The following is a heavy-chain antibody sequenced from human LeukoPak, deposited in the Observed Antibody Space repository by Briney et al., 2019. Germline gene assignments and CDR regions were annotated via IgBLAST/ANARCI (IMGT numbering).Heavy chain of an antibody. CDR1: GGSFSGYY. CDR2: INHSGST. Sequence: PSETLSLTCAVYGGSFSGYYWSWIRQPPGKGLEWMGEINHSGSTNYNPSLKSRVTISVDTSKNQFSLKLSSVTAADTAVYYCARADYSNWMDWFDPWGQGTLVTVSS. V-gene: IGHV4-34*01. CDR3: ARADYSNWMDWFDP. J-gene: IGHJ5*02. D-gene: IGHD4-4*01.